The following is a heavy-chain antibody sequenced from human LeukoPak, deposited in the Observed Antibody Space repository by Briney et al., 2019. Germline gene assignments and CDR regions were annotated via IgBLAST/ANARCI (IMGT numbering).Heavy chain of an antibody. Sequence: SETLSLTCTVSGGSISSYYWSWIRQPPGKGLEWIGYIYYSGSTNYNPSLKSRVTMSVDTSKNQFSLKLSSVTAADTAVYYCAREAGATSFDAFDIWGQGTMVTVSS. CDR2: IYYSGST. CDR3: AREAGATSFDAFDI. CDR1: GGSISSYY. J-gene: IGHJ3*02. D-gene: IGHD1-26*01. V-gene: IGHV4-59*12.